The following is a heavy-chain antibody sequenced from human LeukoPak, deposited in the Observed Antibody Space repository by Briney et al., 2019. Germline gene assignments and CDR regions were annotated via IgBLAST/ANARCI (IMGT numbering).Heavy chain of an antibody. D-gene: IGHD1-14*01. V-gene: IGHV4-61*05. CDR1: GGSISSSSYY. CDR2: IYYSGST. J-gene: IGHJ6*03. Sequence: PSETLSLTCAVSGGSISSSSYYWGWIRQPPGKGLEWIGYIYYSGSTNYNPSLKSRVTISVDTSKNQFSLKLSSVTAADTAVYYCASALRRKNYYYYYMDVWGKGTTVTVSS. CDR3: ASALRRKNYYYYYMDV.